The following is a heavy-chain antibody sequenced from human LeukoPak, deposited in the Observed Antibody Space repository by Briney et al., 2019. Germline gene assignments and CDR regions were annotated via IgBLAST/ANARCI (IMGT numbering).Heavy chain of an antibody. CDR2: FSAYNGNT. Sequence: ASVKVSCKASGYTFTSYAISWVRQAPGQGLEWMGWFSAYNGNTNYAQMLQGRVTMTTDTSTSTAYMELRSPRSDDTAVYYCARDLADFWSDYSTGDYWGQGTLVTVSS. CDR3: ARDLADFWSDYSTGDY. D-gene: IGHD3-3*01. V-gene: IGHV1-18*01. CDR1: GYTFTSYA. J-gene: IGHJ4*02.